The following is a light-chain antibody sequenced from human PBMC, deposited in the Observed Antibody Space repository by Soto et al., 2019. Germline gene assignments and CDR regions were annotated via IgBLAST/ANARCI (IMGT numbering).Light chain of an antibody. Sequence: DVVLTQSPLSLPVTLGQPASISCRSSQGLAYSDGNTYLSWFFQRPGQSPRRLISKVSKRDSGVPDRVSVNGSGTYFKLNISRGEAEDDGVYYCMQGISWPRTFGHGTKVEIK. CDR3: MQGISWPRT. CDR2: KVS. CDR1: QGLAYSDGNTY. J-gene: IGKJ1*01. V-gene: IGKV2-30*01.